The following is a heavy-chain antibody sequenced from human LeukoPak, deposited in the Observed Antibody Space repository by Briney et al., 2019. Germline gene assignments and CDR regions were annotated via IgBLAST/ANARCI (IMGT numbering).Heavy chain of an antibody. CDR1: GYSFTSYY. Sequence: ASVKVSCKASGYSFTSYYMHWVRQAPGQGLEWMGFINPSGSSAAYAQKFQGRLTMTRDMFTSTDYMELTSLTSDDTAVYYCARREQWLVGDDYWGQGTLVTVSS. V-gene: IGHV1-46*01. CDR3: ARREQWLVGDDY. CDR2: INPSGSSA. D-gene: IGHD6-19*01. J-gene: IGHJ4*02.